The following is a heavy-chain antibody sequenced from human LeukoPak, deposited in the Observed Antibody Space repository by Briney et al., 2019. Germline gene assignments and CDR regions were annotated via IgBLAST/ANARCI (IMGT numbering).Heavy chain of an antibody. CDR2: IYYSGST. CDR1: GGSISSSSYY. V-gene: IGHV4-39*01. J-gene: IGHJ4*02. Sequence: PSETLSLTCTVSGGSISSSSYYWGWIRQPPGKGLEWIGSIYYSGSTYYNPSLKSRVTISVDTSKNQFSLKLSSVTAADTAVYYCARHGRGDFWSGYSTKGYFDYWGQGTLVTVSS. CDR3: ARHGRGDFWSGYSTKGYFDY. D-gene: IGHD3-3*01.